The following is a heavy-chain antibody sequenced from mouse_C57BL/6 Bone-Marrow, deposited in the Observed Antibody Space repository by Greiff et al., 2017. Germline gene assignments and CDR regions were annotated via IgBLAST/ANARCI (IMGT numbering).Heavy chain of an antibody. CDR2: INPDNGGT. D-gene: IGHD2-4*01. J-gene: IGHJ3*01. CDR1: GYTFTDYN. Sequence: DVHLLESGPELVKPGASVKMSCKASGYTFTDYNMHWVKQSPGQGLEWIGYINPDNGGTSYNPKFKGKATLTVNTSSNTAYMELRSLTSENSAVYYCVYYDYDVGWFAYWGKGTLVTVSA. CDR3: VYYDYDVGWFAY. V-gene: IGHV1-22*01.